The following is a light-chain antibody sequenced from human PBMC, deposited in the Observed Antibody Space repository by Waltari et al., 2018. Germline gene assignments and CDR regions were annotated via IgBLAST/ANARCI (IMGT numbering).Light chain of an antibody. V-gene: IGLV3-19*01. CDR3: HSRDASGVGGA. J-gene: IGLJ2*01. CDR1: SLRSYP. Sequence: TQDPAVSVAVGPTVRITCQGDSLRSYPASWYQQRPGQAPKLLIYDQNNRPSGVPGRFSGSSSDNTASLTITGAQAEDEAYYYCHSRDASGVGGAFGGGTKLTVL. CDR2: DQN.